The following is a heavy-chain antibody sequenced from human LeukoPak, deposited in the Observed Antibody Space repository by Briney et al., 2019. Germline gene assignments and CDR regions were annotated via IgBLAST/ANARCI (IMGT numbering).Heavy chain of an antibody. CDR1: GYTLTELS. V-gene: IGHV1-24*01. D-gene: IGHD1-1*01. CDR3: ATGVGTFPSFDY. CDR2: FDPEDGET. J-gene: IGHJ4*02. Sequence: ASVKVSCKVSGYTLTELSMHWVRQAPGKGLEWMGGFDPEDGETIYAQKFQGRVTMTEDTSTDTAYMELSSLRSEDTAVYYCATGVGTFPSFDYWGQGTLVTVSS.